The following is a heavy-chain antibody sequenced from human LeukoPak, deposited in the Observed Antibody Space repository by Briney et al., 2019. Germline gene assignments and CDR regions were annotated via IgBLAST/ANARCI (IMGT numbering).Heavy chain of an antibody. CDR2: IYSGGTT. J-gene: IGHJ4*02. V-gene: IGHV3-66*01. Sequence: PGGSLRLSCAASGFTFSNAWMHWVRQAPGKGLEWVSVIYSGGTTYYAGSVEGRFSISRDNSKNTLYLQMNSLRAEDTAVYYCARSAGSYLYFDDWGQGTLVTVSS. D-gene: IGHD1-26*01. CDR1: GFTFSNAW. CDR3: ARSAGSYLYFDD.